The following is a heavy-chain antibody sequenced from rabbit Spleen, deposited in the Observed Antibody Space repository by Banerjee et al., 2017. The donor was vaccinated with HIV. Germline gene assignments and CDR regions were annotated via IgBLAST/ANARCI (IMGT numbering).Heavy chain of an antibody. CDR3: ARYFNDNIVFGFDI. Sequence: QSVEESGGRLVTPGTPLTLTCTASGFSLSNYDMTWVRQAPGKGLEYIGFINIGYSAYYATWAKGRFTISRTATTVTLTITRPTIEDTATYFCARYFNDNIVFGFDIWGQGTLVTVS. V-gene: IGHV1S69*01. J-gene: IGHJ4*02. D-gene: IGHD3-3*01. CDR2: INIGYSA. CDR1: GFSLSNYD.